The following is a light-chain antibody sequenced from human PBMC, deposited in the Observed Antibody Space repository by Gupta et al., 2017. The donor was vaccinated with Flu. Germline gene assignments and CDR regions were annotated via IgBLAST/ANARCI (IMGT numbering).Light chain of an antibody. J-gene: IGKJ2*01. V-gene: IGKV4-1*01. CDR3: HQYYSIPVT. CDR2: WAS. Sequence: SLGESATINCKSSQSVLYSSNNKNYLAWYQQKPGQSPKVLIYWASTRESGVPDRFSGSGSGTDFTLTISTLQAEDVAVYYCHQYYSIPVTFGQGTKLEIK. CDR1: QSVLYSSNNKNY.